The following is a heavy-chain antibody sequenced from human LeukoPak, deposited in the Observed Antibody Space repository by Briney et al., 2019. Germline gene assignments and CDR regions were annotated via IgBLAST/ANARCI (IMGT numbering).Heavy chain of an antibody. J-gene: IGHJ4*02. CDR1: GFTFSSYA. CDR3: AKDILSWSSGYPENVGFDY. Sequence: GGSLRLSCAASGFTFSSYAMSWVRQAPGKGLEWVSAISGSDGSTYYADSVKGRFTISRDNSKNTLYLQMHSLRTEDTAVYFCAKDILSWSSGYPENVGFDYWGQGTLVTVSS. CDR2: ISGSDGST. D-gene: IGHD3-22*01. V-gene: IGHV3-23*01.